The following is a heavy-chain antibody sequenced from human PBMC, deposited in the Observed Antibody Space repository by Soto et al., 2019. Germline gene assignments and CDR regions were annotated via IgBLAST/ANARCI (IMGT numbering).Heavy chain of an antibody. V-gene: IGHV3-30*18. CDR3: AKDWSVGATRFDY. D-gene: IGHD1-26*01. J-gene: IGHJ4*02. CDR1: GFTFSSYG. Sequence: GGSLRLSCAASGFTFSSYGMHWVRQAPGKGLEWVAVISYDGSNKYYADSVKGRFTISRDNSKNTLYLQMNSLRAEDTAVYYCAKDWSVGATRFDYWGQGTLVTVSS. CDR2: ISYDGSNK.